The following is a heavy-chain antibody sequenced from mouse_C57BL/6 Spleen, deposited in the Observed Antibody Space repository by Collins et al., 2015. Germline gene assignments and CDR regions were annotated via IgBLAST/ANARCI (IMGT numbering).Heavy chain of an antibody. D-gene: IGHD1-1*01. Sequence: LVKTGASVKISCKASGYSLTGYYMHWVRQSHGKSLEWIGSISCYNGATTYNQKFKGKATFTVDISSSTAYMQFNSLTSEDSAVYYCARDSTVVEGYWYFDVWGAGTTVTVSS. CDR3: ARDSTVVEGYWYFDV. V-gene: IGHV1S34*01. CDR2: ISCYNGAT. CDR1: GYSLTGYY. J-gene: IGHJ1*01.